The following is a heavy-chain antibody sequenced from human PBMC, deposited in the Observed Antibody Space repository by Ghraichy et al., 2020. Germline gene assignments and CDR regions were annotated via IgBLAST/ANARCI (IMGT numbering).Heavy chain of an antibody. D-gene: IGHD3-22*01. CDR1: GFNFNDYT. CDR2: ISWDSDTT. Sequence: GGSLRLSCAASGFNFNDYTMHWVRQAPGKGLEWVSLISWDSDTTSYADSAKGRFTISRDNSKNSLYLQMNSLRTEDTALYYCAKGSVVIIGSFDMWGQGTMVTVSS. V-gene: IGHV3-43*01. J-gene: IGHJ3*02. CDR3: AKGSVVIIGSFDM.